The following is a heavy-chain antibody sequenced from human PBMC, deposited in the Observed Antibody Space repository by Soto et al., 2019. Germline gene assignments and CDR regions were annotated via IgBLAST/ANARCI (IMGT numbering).Heavy chain of an antibody. CDR3: AKDVGKGYYGSGSYFGYYYGMDV. CDR2: ISGSGGST. V-gene: IGHV3-23*01. CDR1: GFTFSSYA. D-gene: IGHD3-10*01. J-gene: IGHJ6*02. Sequence: GGSLRLSCAASGFTFSSYAMSWVRQAPGKGLEWVSAISGSGGSTYYADSVKGRFTISRDNSKNTLYLQMNSLRAEDTAVYYCAKDVGKGYYGSGSYFGYYYGMDVWGQGTTVTVFS.